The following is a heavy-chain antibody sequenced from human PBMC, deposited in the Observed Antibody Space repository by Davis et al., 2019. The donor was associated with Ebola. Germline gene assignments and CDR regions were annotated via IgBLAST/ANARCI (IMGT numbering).Heavy chain of an antibody. CDR3: ARGGSNWGYYYYYYMDV. CDR2: IIPILGIA. D-gene: IGHD7-27*01. CDR1: GGTFSSYA. V-gene: IGHV1-69*10. Sequence: SVKVSCKASGGTFSSYAISWVRQAPGQGLEWMGGIIPILGIANYAQKFQGRVTITADESTSTAYMELSSLRSEDTAVYYCARGGSNWGYYYYYYMDVWGKGTTVTVSS. J-gene: IGHJ6*03.